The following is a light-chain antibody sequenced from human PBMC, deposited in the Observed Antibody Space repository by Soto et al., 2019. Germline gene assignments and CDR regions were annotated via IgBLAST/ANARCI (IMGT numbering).Light chain of an antibody. CDR3: QSYDSSLINYG. Sequence: QSVLTQPPSVSGAPGQRVTISCPGSTSNIGADYDVHWYQQLPGTAPKLLIYGSSDRPSGVPDRFSGSKSGTSASLAITGLQAEDEADYYCQSYDSSLINYGFGTGTKVTVL. V-gene: IGLV1-40*01. CDR2: GSS. CDR1: TSNIGADYD. J-gene: IGLJ1*01.